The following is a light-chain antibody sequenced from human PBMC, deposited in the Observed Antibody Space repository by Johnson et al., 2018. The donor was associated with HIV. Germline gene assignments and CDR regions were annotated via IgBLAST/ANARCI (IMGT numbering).Light chain of an antibody. Sequence: QSVLKQPPSVSAAPGQKVTISCSGSSSNIGNKYVSWYQQLPGTAPKLLIYENTKRPSGIPDRFSGSTSGTSATLGITGLQTGDEADYYCGTWDTSLSPGGVFGSGTKVTVL. CDR2: ENT. CDR1: SSNIGNKY. CDR3: GTWDTSLSPGGV. J-gene: IGLJ1*01. V-gene: IGLV1-51*02.